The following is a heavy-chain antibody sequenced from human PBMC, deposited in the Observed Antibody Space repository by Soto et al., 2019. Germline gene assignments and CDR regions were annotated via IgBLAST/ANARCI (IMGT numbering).Heavy chain of an antibody. J-gene: IGHJ6*02. V-gene: IGHV1-69*13. CDR3: ARAYSDGILTGYLHYYYYCMDV. D-gene: IGHD3-9*01. Sequence: SVKVSCKASGGTFSSYAISWVRQAPGQGLEWMGGIIPIFGTANYAQKFQGRVTITADESTSTAYMELSSLRSEDTAVYYRARAYSDGILTGYLHYYYYCMDVWGQRTTVTVSS. CDR2: IIPIFGTA. CDR1: GGTFSSYA.